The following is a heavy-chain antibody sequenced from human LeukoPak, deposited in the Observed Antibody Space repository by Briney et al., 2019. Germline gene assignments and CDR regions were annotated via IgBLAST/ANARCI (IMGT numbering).Heavy chain of an antibody. J-gene: IGHJ1*01. V-gene: IGHV3-74*01. CDR2: INNEGSGT. Sequence: GGSLRLSCAASGFTFSTYWMHWVRQAPGKGLVWVSRINNEGSGTGYADSVKGRFTISRDNAKNTLFLQMNSLRAEDTAVYYSSLEGSSWYRYFQHWGQGTLVTVSS. D-gene: IGHD6-13*01. CDR3: SLEGSSWYRYFQH. CDR1: GFTFSTYW.